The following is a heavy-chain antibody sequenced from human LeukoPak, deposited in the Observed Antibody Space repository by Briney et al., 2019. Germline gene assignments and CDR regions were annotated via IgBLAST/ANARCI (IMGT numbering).Heavy chain of an antibody. CDR3: ARHESGHWLLYQMFDY. V-gene: IGHV4-39*01. D-gene: IGHD3-3*01. CDR2: IYYSGST. J-gene: IGHJ4*02. CDR1: GGSISSSSYY. Sequence: PSEALSLTCTVSGGSISSSSYYWGWIRQPTGKGLEWIGSIYYSGSTYYNPSLKSRVTISVDTSKNQFSLKLSSVTAADTAVYYCARHESGHWLLYQMFDYWGQGTLVTVSS.